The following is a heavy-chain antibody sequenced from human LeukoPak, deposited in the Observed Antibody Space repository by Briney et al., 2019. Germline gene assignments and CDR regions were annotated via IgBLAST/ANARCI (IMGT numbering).Heavy chain of an antibody. CDR1: GGSISSSTYY. V-gene: IGHV4-39*07. D-gene: IGHD2-15*01. Sequence: PSETLSLTCTVSGGSISSSTYYWGWIRQPPGKGLEWIGNIYYNGNTYYNPSLKSRVTISADTSKNQFSLKLSSVTAADTAVYYCARDGKEFGTPDYWGQGTLVTVSS. CDR2: IYYNGNT. J-gene: IGHJ4*02. CDR3: ARDGKEFGTPDY.